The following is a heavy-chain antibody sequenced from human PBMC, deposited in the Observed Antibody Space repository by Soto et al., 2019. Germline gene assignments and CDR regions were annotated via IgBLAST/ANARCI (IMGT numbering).Heavy chain of an antibody. CDR2: IWYDGSHE. V-gene: IGHV3-33*01. Sequence: GGPPRLSCAASGFIFSNYGMHWVRQAPGKGLEWVAVIWYDGSHESYADSVKGRFTISRDNSKNTLFLQMNSLRAEDTAVYYCARNRYSYDSLAYHGVDWYFDLWGRGTLVTISS. CDR1: GFIFSNYG. CDR3: ARNRYSYDSLAYHGVDWYFDL. J-gene: IGHJ2*01. D-gene: IGHD3-22*01.